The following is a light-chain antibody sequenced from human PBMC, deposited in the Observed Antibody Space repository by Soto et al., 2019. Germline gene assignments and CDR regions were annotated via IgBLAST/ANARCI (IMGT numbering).Light chain of an antibody. Sequence: QSALTQPGSVSGSPGQSITIPCTGTSGDVGGYNLVSWYQQHPGKAPKLMIYEVTERPSGVSNRFSGSKSGNTASLTISGLQPDDAADYYCCSYAGNSEVFGTGTKLTVL. V-gene: IGLV2-23*02. CDR3: CSYAGNSEV. J-gene: IGLJ1*01. CDR2: EVT. CDR1: SGDVGGYNL.